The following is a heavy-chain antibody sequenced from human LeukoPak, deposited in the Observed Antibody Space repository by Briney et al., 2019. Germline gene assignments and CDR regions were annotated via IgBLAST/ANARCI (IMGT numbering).Heavy chain of an antibody. J-gene: IGHJ3*02. CDR3: ASPHLGYCSGGSCYSGGFDI. CDR1: GYSFTSYW. CDR2: IYPGDSDT. Sequence: GESLEISCKGSGYSFTSYWIGWVRQMPGKGLEWMGIIYPGDSDTRYSPSFQGQVTISADKSISTAYLQWSSLKASDTAMYYCASPHLGYCSGGSCYSGGFDIWGQGTMVTVSS. D-gene: IGHD2-15*01. V-gene: IGHV5-51*01.